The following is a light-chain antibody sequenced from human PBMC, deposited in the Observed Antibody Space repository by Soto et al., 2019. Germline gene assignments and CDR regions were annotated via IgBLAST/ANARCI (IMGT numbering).Light chain of an antibody. CDR3: AAWDDSLRGVV. CDR1: SSNIGSNS. Sequence: QSVLSQPPSASGTPGQRVTISCSGNSSNIGSNSGDWHQHLPGTAPKLLIYRNNQRPSGVPDRFSGSKSGTSVSLVISGLRSEDEADYHCAAWDDSLRGVVFGGGTKLTVL. V-gene: IGLV1-47*01. CDR2: RNN. J-gene: IGLJ2*01.